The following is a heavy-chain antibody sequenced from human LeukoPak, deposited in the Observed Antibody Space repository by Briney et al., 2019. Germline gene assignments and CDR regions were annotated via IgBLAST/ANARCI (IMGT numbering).Heavy chain of an antibody. V-gene: IGHV3-48*03. D-gene: IGHD3-10*02. J-gene: IGHJ6*04. CDR2: ISSSGSTI. CDR1: GFTFNKYE. Sequence: GGSLRLSCVASGFTFNKYEMNWVRQAPGKGLEWVSYISSSGSTIYYADSVKGRFTISRDNAKNSLYLQMNSLRAEDTAVYYCAELGITMIGGVWGKGTTVTISS. CDR3: AELGITMIGGV.